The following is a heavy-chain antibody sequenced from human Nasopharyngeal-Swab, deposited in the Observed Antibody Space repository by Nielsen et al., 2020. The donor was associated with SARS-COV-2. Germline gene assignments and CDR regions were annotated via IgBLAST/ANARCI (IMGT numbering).Heavy chain of an antibody. V-gene: IGHV4-34*01. D-gene: IGHD3-10*01. CDR2: INHSGST. Sequence: WIRQPPGKGLEWIGEINHSGSTNYNPSLKSRVTISVDTSKNQFSLKLSSVTAADTAVYYCARGIPMVRGGSRTSWFDPWGQVTLVTVSS. J-gene: IGHJ5*02. CDR3: ARGIPMVRGGSRTSWFDP.